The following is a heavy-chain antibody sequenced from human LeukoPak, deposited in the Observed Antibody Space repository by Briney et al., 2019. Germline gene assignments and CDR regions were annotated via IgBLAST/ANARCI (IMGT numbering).Heavy chain of an antibody. CDR2: LNPNTGHA. J-gene: IGHJ4*02. Sequence: ASVKVSCKVVAYDFTGYHIHWVRLAPGQGPEWMGRLNPNTGHAVYAFKFQGRVTITRDTSSSTAYMEVTRVTSDDTALYYCAKDRDGADRIILWGQGTLVTVSS. D-gene: IGHD5-24*01. V-gene: IGHV1-2*06. CDR1: AYDFTGYH. CDR3: AKDRDGADRIIL.